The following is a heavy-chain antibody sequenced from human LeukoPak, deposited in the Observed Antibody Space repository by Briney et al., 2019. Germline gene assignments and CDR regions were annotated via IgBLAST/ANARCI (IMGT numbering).Heavy chain of an antibody. CDR2: ISTYSGNT. J-gene: IGHJ3*02. D-gene: IGHD2-8*01. CDR1: GYSFAGYG. V-gene: IGHV1-18*01. Sequence: ASVKVSCKASGYSFAGYGISWVRQAPGQGLEWIGWISTYSGNTNYAHNLQGRITVTTETSTSTAYMELRSLRSDDTAVYYCARATNGRFDIWGQGTMVTVSS. CDR3: ARATNGRFDI.